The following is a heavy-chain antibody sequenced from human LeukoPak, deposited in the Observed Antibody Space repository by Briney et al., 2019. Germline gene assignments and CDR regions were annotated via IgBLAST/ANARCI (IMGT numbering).Heavy chain of an antibody. Sequence: KPSETLSLTCTVSGGSISSYYWSWIRQPAGKGLEWIGRIYTSGSTNYSPSLKSRVTMSVDTSKNQFSLKLSSVTAADTAVYYCARGRITMVRGVIIGYFDYWGQGTLVTVSS. CDR3: ARGRITMVRGVIIGYFDY. J-gene: IGHJ4*02. CDR1: GGSISSYY. V-gene: IGHV4-4*07. CDR2: IYTSGST. D-gene: IGHD3-10*01.